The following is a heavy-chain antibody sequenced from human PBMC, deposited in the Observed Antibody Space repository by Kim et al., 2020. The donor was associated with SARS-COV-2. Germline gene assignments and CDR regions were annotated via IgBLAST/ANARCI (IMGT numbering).Heavy chain of an antibody. Sequence: SETLSLTCAVYGGSFSGYYWSWIRQPPGKGLEWIGEINHSGSTNYNPSLKSRVTISVDTSKNQFSLKLSSVTAADTAVYYCARVKGIAARRGNWFDPWG. J-gene: IGHJ5*02. D-gene: IGHD6-6*01. V-gene: IGHV4-34*01. CDR1: GGSFSGYY. CDR3: ARVKGIAARRGNWFDP. CDR2: INHSGST.